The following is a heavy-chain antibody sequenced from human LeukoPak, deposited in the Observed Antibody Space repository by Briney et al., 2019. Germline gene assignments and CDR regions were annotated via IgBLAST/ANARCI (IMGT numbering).Heavy chain of an antibody. CDR1: GFTFSSYW. J-gene: IGHJ4*02. D-gene: IGHD6-13*01. CDR2: ISSSGSTI. Sequence: PGGSLRLSCAASGFTFSSYWMSWVRQAPGKGLEWVSYISSSGSTIYYADSVKGRFTISRDNAKNSLYLQMNSLRAEDTAVYYCARIGASSWYEDYWGQGTLVTVSS. CDR3: ARIGASSWYEDY. V-gene: IGHV3-48*04.